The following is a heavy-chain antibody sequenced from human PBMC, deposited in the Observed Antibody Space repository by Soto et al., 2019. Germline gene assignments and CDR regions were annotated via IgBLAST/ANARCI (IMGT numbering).Heavy chain of an antibody. D-gene: IGHD3-10*01. J-gene: IGHJ6*03. CDR1: GYTFTSYG. CDR2: ISAYNGNT. Sequence: QVQLVQSGAEVKKPGASVKVSCKASGYTFTSYGISWVRQAPGQGLEWMGWISAYNGNTNYAQKLQGRVTMTTDTSTSTAYMELRSLRSDDTAVYYCARDPLLLWFGEYYYMDVWGKGTTVTVSS. V-gene: IGHV1-18*01. CDR3: ARDPLLLWFGEYYYMDV.